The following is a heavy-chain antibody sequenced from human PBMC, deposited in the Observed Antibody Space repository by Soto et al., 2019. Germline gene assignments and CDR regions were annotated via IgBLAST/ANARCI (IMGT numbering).Heavy chain of an antibody. CDR3: ARSIVVVTAADY. CDR2: IHAGNGNT. V-gene: IGHV1-3*01. Sequence: ASVKVSCKASGYTFADYAMHWVRQAPGQRLEWMGWIHAGNGNTKYSQKFQGRVTSTRDTSASTAYMELSSLRSEDTAVYYCARSIVVVTAADYWGQGPLVTVSS. J-gene: IGHJ4*02. CDR1: GYTFADYA. D-gene: IGHD2-21*02.